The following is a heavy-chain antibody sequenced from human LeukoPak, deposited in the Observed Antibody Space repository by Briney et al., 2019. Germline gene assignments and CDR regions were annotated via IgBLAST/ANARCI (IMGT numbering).Heavy chain of an antibody. Sequence: GGTLRLSCAASGFTFSSYGMSWVRQAPGKGLEWVSAISTGGGSTYYADSVKGRFTISRDNAKNSLYLQMNSLRAEDTALYYCARDTHYYGSGSPAFDIWGQGTMVTVSS. V-gene: IGHV3-23*01. D-gene: IGHD3-10*01. CDR1: GFTFSSYG. CDR2: ISTGGGST. J-gene: IGHJ3*02. CDR3: ARDTHYYGSGSPAFDI.